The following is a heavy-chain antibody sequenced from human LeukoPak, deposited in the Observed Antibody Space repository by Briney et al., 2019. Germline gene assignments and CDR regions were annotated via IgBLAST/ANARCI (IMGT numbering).Heavy chain of an antibody. CDR2: IGYDGSDK. D-gene: IGHD2-15*01. Sequence: GGSLRLSCAASGFTFRSDGMHWVRQAPGKGLEWVTFIGYDGSDKYYADSVKGRFTISRDNSKNTLYLQMNSLRAEDTAVYHCAKDRATKWSXXXWGXGTLVXXSS. CDR1: GFTFRSDG. CDR3: AKDRATKWSXXX. V-gene: IGHV3-30*02. J-gene: IGHJ1*01.